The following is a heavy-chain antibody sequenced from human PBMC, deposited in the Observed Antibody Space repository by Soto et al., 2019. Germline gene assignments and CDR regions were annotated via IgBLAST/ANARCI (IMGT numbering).Heavy chain of an antibody. J-gene: IGHJ4*02. CDR1: GDSISSDNYY. V-gene: IGHV4-39*01. CDR3: ARHPGYAVPTVYATHYFNY. D-gene: IGHD2-8*01. CDR2: IYYTGST. Sequence: QLQLQESGPGLVKPSETLSLTCTVSGDSISSDNYYCGWIRQPPGKGLEWIGSIYYTGSTYYNPSLKNRVTMSVDTSKSQFSLKLSSVTAADTAVYYCARHPGYAVPTVYATHYFNYWGQGILVTVST.